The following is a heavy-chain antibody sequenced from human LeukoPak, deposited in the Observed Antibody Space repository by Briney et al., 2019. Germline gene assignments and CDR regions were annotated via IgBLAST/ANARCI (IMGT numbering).Heavy chain of an antibody. D-gene: IGHD3-10*01. CDR3: ARQTRDGSGSRAYFFDF. CDR2: IYPGDSDT. Sequence: GEALKISCKGSGYIFTHNWLGWVRQMPGKGLEWMGIIYPGDSDTRYSPSFEGQVTISVDKSSSTAYLQWSSLKASDTAMYYCARQTRDGSGSRAYFFDFWGQGTLVTVSS. V-gene: IGHV5-51*01. CDR1: GYIFTHNW. J-gene: IGHJ4*02.